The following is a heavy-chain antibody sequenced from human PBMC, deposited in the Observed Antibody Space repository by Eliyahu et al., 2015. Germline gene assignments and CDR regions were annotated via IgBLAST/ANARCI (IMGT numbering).Heavy chain of an antibody. Sequence: QVQLVQSGAEVKKPGASVKVSCKAGGYTFTSYHMHWVRQAPGQGLEWMGIINPSDSSATYAQKFQGRVTITRDTSTSTVYMELSSLRPEDTAVYYCAGVNGIQRNCFDPWGQGTLVTVSS. J-gene: IGHJ5*02. D-gene: IGHD5-18*01. V-gene: IGHV1-46*01. CDR2: INPSDSSA. CDR1: GYTFTSYH. CDR3: AGVNGIQRNCFDP.